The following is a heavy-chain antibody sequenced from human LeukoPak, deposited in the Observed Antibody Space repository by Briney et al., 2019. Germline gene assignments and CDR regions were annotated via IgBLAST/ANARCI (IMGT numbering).Heavy chain of an antibody. V-gene: IGHV1-8*01. J-gene: IGHJ6*03. CDR3: ARGPRYCSSTSCYLDYYYMDV. CDR1: GYTFTSYD. D-gene: IGHD2-2*01. CDR2: MNPNSGNT. Sequence: ASVKVSCKASGYTFTSYDINWVRQATGQGLEWMGWMNPNSGNTGYAQKFQGRVTMTRNTSISTAYMELSSLRSEDTAVYYCARGPRYCSSTSCYLDYYYMDVWGKGTTVTVSS.